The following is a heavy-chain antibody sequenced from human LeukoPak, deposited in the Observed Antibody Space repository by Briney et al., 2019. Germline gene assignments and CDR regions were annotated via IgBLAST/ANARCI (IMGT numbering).Heavy chain of an antibody. Sequence: ESGPTLVNPTQTLTLTCTFSGFSLSNSKMCVSWIRQPPGKALEWLARIDWDDDKYYSTSLKTRLTISKDTSKNQVVLTMTNMDPVDTATYYCAHRLATDYDFWSGYYTHFDYWGQGTLVTVSS. CDR3: AHRLATDYDFWSGYYTHFDY. D-gene: IGHD3-3*01. CDR1: GFSLSNSKMC. CDR2: IDWDDDK. V-gene: IGHV2-70*12. J-gene: IGHJ4*02.